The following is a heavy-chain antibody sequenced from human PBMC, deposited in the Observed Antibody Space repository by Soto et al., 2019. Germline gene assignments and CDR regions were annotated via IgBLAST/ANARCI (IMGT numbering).Heavy chain of an antibody. CDR1: GGSISSGGYS. D-gene: IGHD3-3*01. Sequence: SETLSLTCAVSGGSISSGGYSWSWIRQPPGKGLEWIGYIYHSGSTYYNPSLKSRVTISVDRSKNQFSLKLSSVTAADTAVYYCARSPADDLRDNWFDPWGQGTLVTVSS. V-gene: IGHV4-30-2*01. CDR3: ARSPADDLRDNWFDP. J-gene: IGHJ5*02. CDR2: IYHSGST.